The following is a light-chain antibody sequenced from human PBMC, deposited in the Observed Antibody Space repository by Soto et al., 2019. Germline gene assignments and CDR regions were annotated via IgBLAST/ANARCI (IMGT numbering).Light chain of an antibody. V-gene: IGLV2-18*02. CDR1: SSDLGSYNR. J-gene: IGLJ1*01. Sequence: QSALTQPPSVSGSPGQSVTISCTGSSSDLGSYNRVSWYQQPPGTAPKLMIYEVTKRPSGVPDRFSESKSGNTASLTISGLQAEDEADYYCSSYTTSNTLVFGTGTKVTVL. CDR3: SSYTTSNTLV. CDR2: EVT.